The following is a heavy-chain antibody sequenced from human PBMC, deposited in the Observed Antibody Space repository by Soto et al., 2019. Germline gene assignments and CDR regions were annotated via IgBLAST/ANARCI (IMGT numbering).Heavy chain of an antibody. J-gene: IGHJ6*02. D-gene: IGHD3-16*01. CDR3: ARNGAQMFYGGSDYYYYGMDV. Sequence: QVQLVQSGAEVKKPGSSVKVSCKASGDTFSSYAISWVRQAPGQGLEWMGGAIPFFGTTKYAQKFQGRITITADESTSTAYMDLTSLRSEDTAVYYGARNGAQMFYGGSDYYYYGMDVWGQGTTVTVAS. V-gene: IGHV1-69*01. CDR2: AIPFFGTT. CDR1: GDTFSSYA.